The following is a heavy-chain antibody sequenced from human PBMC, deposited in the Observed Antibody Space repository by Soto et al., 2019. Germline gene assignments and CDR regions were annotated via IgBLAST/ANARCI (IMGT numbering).Heavy chain of an antibody. Sequence: GGSLRLSCAASGFTFSSYAMSRVRQAPGKGLEWVSAISGSGGSAYYADSVKGRFTISRDNSKNTLYLQMNSLRAEDTAVYYCAKGLAVAGFDYWGQGTLVTVSS. D-gene: IGHD6-19*01. CDR3: AKGLAVAGFDY. J-gene: IGHJ4*02. V-gene: IGHV3-23*01. CDR2: ISGSGGSA. CDR1: GFTFSSYA.